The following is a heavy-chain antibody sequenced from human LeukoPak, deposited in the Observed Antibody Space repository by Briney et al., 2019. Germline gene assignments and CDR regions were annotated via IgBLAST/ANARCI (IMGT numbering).Heavy chain of an antibody. CDR1: GFTFSSYW. V-gene: IGHV3-74*01. CDR3: AVKGGYNDWDAPFDY. CDR2: VNGDGSST. J-gene: IGHJ4*02. Sequence: GGSLRLSCAASGFTFSSYWMRWVRHAPGKGLVWVARVNGDGSSTTYADSVKGRLTVSRDNAKKALYLQMNSLGAEDTAVYYCAVKGGYNDWDAPFDYWGQGTLVTVSS. D-gene: IGHD5-12*01.